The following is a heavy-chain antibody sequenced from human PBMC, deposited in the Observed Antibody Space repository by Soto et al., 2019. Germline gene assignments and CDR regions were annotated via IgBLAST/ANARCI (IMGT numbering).Heavy chain of an antibody. CDR1: RDSSSSVD. J-gene: IGHJ4*02. D-gene: IGHD6-19*01. CDR2: ISYSGST. Sequence: PSETLSLTCTVSRDSSSSVDWSWIRQPPGKGLEWLGYISYSGSTNYSPALRSRVTISADTSKNQFSLKLNAVTAADTAVYYCGRDDSTGGFDCWAQGALVPVSS. V-gene: IGHV4-59*01. CDR3: GRDDSTGGFDC.